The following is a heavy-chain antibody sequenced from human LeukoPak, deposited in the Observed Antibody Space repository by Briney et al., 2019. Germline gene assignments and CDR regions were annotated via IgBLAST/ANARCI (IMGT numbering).Heavy chain of an antibody. Sequence: SETLSLTCTVSGGSISSSSYYWGWIRQPPGKGLEWIGSIYYSGSTYYNPSLKSRVTISVDTSKNQFSLKLSSVTAADTAVYYCARSDSSGYYLYYYYYMDVWGKGTTVTISS. CDR3: ARSDSSGYYLYYYYYMDV. CDR1: GGSISSSSYY. CDR2: IYYSGST. D-gene: IGHD3-22*01. V-gene: IGHV4-39*01. J-gene: IGHJ6*03.